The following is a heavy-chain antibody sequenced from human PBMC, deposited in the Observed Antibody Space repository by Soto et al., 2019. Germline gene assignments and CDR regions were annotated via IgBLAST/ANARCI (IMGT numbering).Heavy chain of an antibody. CDR3: ARGVVVGVAAVPSYYYGMDV. CDR2: IFPIFGTA. J-gene: IGHJ6*02. V-gene: IGHV1-69*01. D-gene: IGHD2-15*01. Sequence: QVQLVQSGAEVKKPGSSVKVSCKASGGTFSSYAISWVRQAPGQGLEWMGGIFPIFGTANYAQKFQGRVTITADESTSTAYMELSSLRSEDTAVYYCARGVVVGVAAVPSYYYGMDVWGQGTTVTVSS. CDR1: GGTFSSYA.